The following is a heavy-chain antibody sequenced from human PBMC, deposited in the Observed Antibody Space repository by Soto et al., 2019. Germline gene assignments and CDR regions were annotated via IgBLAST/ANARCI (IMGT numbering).Heavy chain of an antibody. V-gene: IGHV3-33*01. J-gene: IGHJ6*02. CDR2: IWGNGRNK. Sequence: QVQLVESGGGVVQPEKSLRVSCAASGFTFSGHAMHWVRQAPGKGLEWVAQIWGNGRNKYYSDSVKGRFTVSRDNSNNTVTLQMDSLRAEDTAVYYCARDGQQGTPYGMDVWGQGTTVTVSS. CDR3: ARDGQQGTPYGMDV. CDR1: GFTFSGHA. D-gene: IGHD6-13*01.